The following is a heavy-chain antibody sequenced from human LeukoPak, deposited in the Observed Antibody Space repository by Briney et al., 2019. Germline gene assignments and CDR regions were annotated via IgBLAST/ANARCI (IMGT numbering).Heavy chain of an antibody. CDR3: ARDKVSGPTLLDY. CDR2: IKQDGSEI. J-gene: IGHJ4*02. CDR1: GFTFGNYW. Sequence: GGSLRLSCAASGFTFGNYWMSWVRQVPEKGLEWVANIKQDGSEIYYVDSVKGRFTISRDNAKNSLYLQMNSLRVDDTAVYYCARDKVSGPTLLDYWGQGTLVTVSS. V-gene: IGHV3-7*01. D-gene: IGHD5/OR15-5a*01.